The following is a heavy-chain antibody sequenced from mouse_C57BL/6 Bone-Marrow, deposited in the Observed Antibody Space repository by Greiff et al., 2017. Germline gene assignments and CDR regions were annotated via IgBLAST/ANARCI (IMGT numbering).Heavy chain of an antibody. CDR1: GFTFTDYY. J-gene: IGHJ3*01. CDR3: ARYDYYSNYGEFAY. Sequence: EVQRVESGGGLVQPGGSLSLSCAASGFTFTDYYMSWVRQPPGKALEWLGFIRNTATGYNTESLASVQGRFIISRDNSQSILYLQRNARRAEDSATYYCARYDYYSNYGEFAYWCQGTLVTVSA. D-gene: IGHD2-5*01. V-gene: IGHV7-3*01. CDR2: IRNTATGYNT.